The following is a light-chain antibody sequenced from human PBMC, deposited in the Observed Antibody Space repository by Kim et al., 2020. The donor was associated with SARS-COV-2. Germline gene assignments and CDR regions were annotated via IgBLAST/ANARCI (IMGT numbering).Light chain of an antibody. CDR2: GNS. V-gene: IGLV1-40*01. J-gene: IGLJ1*01. CDR1: SSNDGAKYE. CDR3: QSYDNSLNRYV. Sequence: RITNSWTGSSSNDGAKYEVHWDQHLPGTATKLLIYGNSKRPSGVPDRVSGSKSSTSASLAIIGLQADDEADYYCQSYDNSLNRYVFGTGTKVTVL.